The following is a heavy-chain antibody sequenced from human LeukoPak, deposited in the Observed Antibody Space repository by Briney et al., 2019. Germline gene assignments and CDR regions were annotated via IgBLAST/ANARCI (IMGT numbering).Heavy chain of an antibody. V-gene: IGHV4-59*01. CDR1: GGSISSYY. Sequence: SETLSLTCTVSGGSISSYYWSWIRQPPGKGLEWIGYIYYSGSTNYNPSLKSRVTISVGTSKNQFSLKLSSVTAADTAVYYCARFAAGTVDYWGQGTLVTVSS. CDR2: IYYSGST. J-gene: IGHJ4*02. D-gene: IGHD6-19*01. CDR3: ARFAAGTVDY.